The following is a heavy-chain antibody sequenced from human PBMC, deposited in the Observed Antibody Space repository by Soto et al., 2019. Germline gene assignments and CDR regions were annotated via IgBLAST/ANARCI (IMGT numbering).Heavy chain of an antibody. V-gene: IGHV3-30*18. D-gene: IGHD2-15*01. J-gene: IGHJ4*02. Sequence: QVQLVESGGGVVQPGRSLRLSCAASGFTFSSYGMHWVRQAPGNGLEWVAVIAYDGSNKYYADSVKGRFTISRDNSKNTLYLQMNSLRAEDTAVYYWAKDHGCSGGSCYPWYFDYWGQGTLVTVSS. CDR2: IAYDGSNK. CDR3: AKDHGCSGGSCYPWYFDY. CDR1: GFTFSSYG.